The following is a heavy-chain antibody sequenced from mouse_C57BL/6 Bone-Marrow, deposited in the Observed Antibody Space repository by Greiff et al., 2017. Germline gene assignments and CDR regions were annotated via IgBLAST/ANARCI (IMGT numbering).Heavy chain of an antibody. CDR2: IDPENGDT. D-gene: IGHD1-1*01. CDR1: GFNIKDAY. V-gene: IGHV14-4*01. J-gene: IGHJ2*01. CDR3: TTVVHY. Sequence: VQLQQSGAELVRPGASVTLSCTASGFNIKDAYMHWVKQRPEQGLEWIGWIDPENGDTEYASKFQGKATITADTSSNTAYLQLSSLTSEDTAVYYCTTVVHYWCQGTTLTVSS.